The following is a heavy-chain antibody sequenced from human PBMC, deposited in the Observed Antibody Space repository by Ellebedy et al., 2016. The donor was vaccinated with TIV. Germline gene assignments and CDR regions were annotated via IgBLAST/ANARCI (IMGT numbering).Heavy chain of an antibody. J-gene: IGHJ6*02. CDR2: ISTSGSYI. D-gene: IGHD5-18*01. CDR1: GFTFSHYT. V-gene: IGHV3-21*04. Sequence: GESLKISCAASGFTFSHYTMNWVRQAPGKGLEWVSSISTSGSYIYYADSLKGRFTISRDSAKNSLFLQMNSLRAEDTAVYYCAKGGRIQLTDVWGQGTTVIVSS. CDR3: AKGGRIQLTDV.